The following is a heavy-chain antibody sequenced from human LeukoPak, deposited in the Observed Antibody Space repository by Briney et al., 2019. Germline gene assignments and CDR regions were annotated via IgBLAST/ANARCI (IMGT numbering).Heavy chain of an antibody. D-gene: IGHD1-26*01. J-gene: IGHJ5*02. V-gene: IGHV4-59*01. CDR3: AREGTGASRWFDP. CDR1: GGAISTYC. CDR2: IHYTGNT. Sequence: SETLSLTCAVSGGAISTYCGSWIRQPPGKGLEWIGYIHYTGNTNYNPSLKSRVTISLDTSKNQFSLKLSSVTAADTAVYYCAREGTGASRWFDPWGQGTLVTVSS.